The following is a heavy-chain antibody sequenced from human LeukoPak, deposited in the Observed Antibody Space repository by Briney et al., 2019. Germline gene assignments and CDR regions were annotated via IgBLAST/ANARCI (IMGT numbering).Heavy chain of an antibody. V-gene: IGHV7-4-1*02. CDR1: GYSFSNFA. CDR2: INTNTGNP. CDR3: AREDVGRSGSYRY. J-gene: IGHJ4*02. D-gene: IGHD1-26*01. Sequence: ASVKVSCKTSGYSFSNFAMNWVRQAPGQGLEWMGWINTNTGNPTYAQGFTGRFVFSLDTSVSTAYLQISSLKAEDTAVYYCAREDVGRSGSYRYWGQGTLVTVSS.